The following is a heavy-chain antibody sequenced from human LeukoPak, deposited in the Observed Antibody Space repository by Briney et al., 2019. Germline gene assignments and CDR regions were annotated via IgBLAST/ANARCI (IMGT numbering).Heavy chain of an antibody. V-gene: IGHV3-33*01. J-gene: IGHJ4*02. CDR3: ARLNARDYYFDY. CDR1: GFTFSSYG. Sequence: GGSLGLSCAASGFTFSSYGMHWVRQAPGKGLEWVAVIWYDGSNKYYADSVKGRFTISRDNSKNTLYLQMNSLRAEDTAVYYCARLNARDYYFDYWGQGTLVTVSS. CDR2: IWYDGSNK.